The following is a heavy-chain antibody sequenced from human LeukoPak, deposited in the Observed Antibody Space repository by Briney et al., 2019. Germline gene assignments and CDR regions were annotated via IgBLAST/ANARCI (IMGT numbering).Heavy chain of an antibody. Sequence: GGSLRLSCAASGFTFSSYAMHWVRQAPGKGLEWVAVISYDGSNKYYADSVKGRFTISRDNSKNTLYLQMNSLRAEDTAVYYCARGLRIAAPPFDYWGQGTLVTVSS. D-gene: IGHD6-6*01. CDR2: ISYDGSNK. V-gene: IGHV3-30-3*01. CDR3: ARGLRIAAPPFDY. CDR1: GFTFSSYA. J-gene: IGHJ4*02.